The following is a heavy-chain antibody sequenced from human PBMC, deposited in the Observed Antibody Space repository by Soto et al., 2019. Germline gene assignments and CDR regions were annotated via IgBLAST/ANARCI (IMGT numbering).Heavy chain of an antibody. CDR2: IIPIFSKT. Sequence: QVQLVQSGAEVKELGSSVKVSCKTSGGTFTTSSFVWVRQGPGQGLEWMGGIIPIFSKTNFAPKFQGRVTFTADESTRTVYMDLSSLRSEDTAIYYCATDVVRSTGGDSWGQGTLFTVSS. D-gene: IGHD7-27*01. CDR3: ATDVVRSTGGDS. J-gene: IGHJ4*02. CDR1: GGTFTTSS. V-gene: IGHV1-69*01.